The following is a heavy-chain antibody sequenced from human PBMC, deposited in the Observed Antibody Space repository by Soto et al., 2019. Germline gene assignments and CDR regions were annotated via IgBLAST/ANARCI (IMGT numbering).Heavy chain of an antibody. CDR3: ARYCYNSSGYYRGWFDP. V-gene: IGHV3-13*01. J-gene: IGHJ5*02. D-gene: IGHD3-22*01. Sequence: LRLSWAGSGVKFIGYDMHLVRQATGKGMEWVSAIGTAGDTYYPGSVKGRFTISRENAKNSLYLQMNSLRAGDTAVYYCARYCYNSSGYYRGWFDPWGQGTLVTVYS. CDR2: IGTAGDT. CDR1: GVKFIGYD.